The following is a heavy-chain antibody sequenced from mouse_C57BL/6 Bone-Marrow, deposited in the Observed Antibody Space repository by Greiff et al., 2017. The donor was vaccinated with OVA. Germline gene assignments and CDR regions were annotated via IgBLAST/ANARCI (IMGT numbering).Heavy chain of an antibody. J-gene: IGHJ4*01. Sequence: VQLQQSGPVLARPGASVKMSCKTSGYTFTSYWMHWVKQRPGQGLEWIGAIYPGNSDTSYNQKFKGKAKLTAVTSASTAYMELSSLTNEDTAVYYCTRRELPFYYSMDYWGQGTSVTVSS. V-gene: IGHV1-5*01. D-gene: IGHD2-1*01. CDR2: IYPGNSDT. CDR1: GYTFTSYW. CDR3: TRRELPFYYSMDY.